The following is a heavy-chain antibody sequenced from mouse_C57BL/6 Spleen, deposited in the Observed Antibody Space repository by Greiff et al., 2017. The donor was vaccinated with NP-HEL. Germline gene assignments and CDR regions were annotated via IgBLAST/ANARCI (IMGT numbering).Heavy chain of an antibody. D-gene: IGHD2-4*01. CDR1: GYTFTSYG. J-gene: IGHJ4*01. V-gene: IGHV1-81*01. CDR3: ARRGYDYDEEGAMDY. Sequence: VQVVESGAELARPGASVKLSCKASGYTFTSYGISWVKQRTGQGLEWIGEIYPRSGNTYYNEKFKGKATLTADKSSSTAYMELRSLTSEDSAVYFCARRGYDYDEEGAMDYWGQGTSVTVSS. CDR2: IYPRSGNT.